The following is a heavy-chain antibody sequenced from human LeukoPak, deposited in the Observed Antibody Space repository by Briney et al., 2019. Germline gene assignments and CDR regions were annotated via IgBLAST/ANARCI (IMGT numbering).Heavy chain of an antibody. CDR3: ARDRGANYYGSLHLFDY. CDR2: IKQDGEEN. J-gene: IGHJ4*02. D-gene: IGHD3-10*01. CDR1: GFSFTAYW. V-gene: IGHV3-7*01. Sequence: QPGGSLRLSCAASGFSFTAYWMSWVRQAPGKGLEWVANIKQDGEENYYVDSVIGRFTISRDNAKNSVYVEMTSLRAEDTAVYYCARDRGANYYGSLHLFDYWGQGTLVTVSS.